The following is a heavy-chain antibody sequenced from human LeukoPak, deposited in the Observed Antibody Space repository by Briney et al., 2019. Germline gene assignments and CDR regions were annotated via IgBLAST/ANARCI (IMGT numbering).Heavy chain of an antibody. V-gene: IGHV4-4*07. CDR1: GDSISYFY. J-gene: IGHJ5*02. Sequence: KTSETLSLTCSVSGDSISYFYWSWIRQAAGKGLKWIGRVSSSGSTDYNASLKSRVTMSVDTYKNKFSLKLSSVTAADTAVYYCARKVRDYAILTGYYSVGYFDPWGQGTLVTVSS. CDR2: VSSSGST. CDR3: ARKVRDYAILTGYYSVGYFDP. D-gene: IGHD3-9*01.